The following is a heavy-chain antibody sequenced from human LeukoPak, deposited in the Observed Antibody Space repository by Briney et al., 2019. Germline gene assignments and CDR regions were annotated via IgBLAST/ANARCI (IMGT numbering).Heavy chain of an antibody. CDR3: ASSCSSCHNFDY. CDR1: GFTFSSYS. D-gene: IGHD6-13*01. J-gene: IGHJ4*02. CDR2: ISSSSSYI. Sequence: GGSLRLSCAASGFTFSSYSMNWVRQAPGKGLEWVSSISSSSSYIYYADSVKGRFTISRDNAKNSLYLQMNSLRAEDTAVYYCASSCSSCHNFDYWGQGTLVTVSS. V-gene: IGHV3-21*01.